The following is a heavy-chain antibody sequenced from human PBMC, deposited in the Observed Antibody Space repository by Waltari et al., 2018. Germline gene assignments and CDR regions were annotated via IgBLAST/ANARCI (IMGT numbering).Heavy chain of an antibody. CDR3: ASPFAGSRFDY. CDR1: GFTVSSNY. CDR2: IYGGGST. Sequence: EVQLVESGGGLIQPGGSLRLSCAASGFTVSSNYMSWVRPAPGKGVGWVSFIYGGGSTYYADSGKGRFTISRDNSKNTLYLQMNSLRAEDTAVYYCASPFAGSRFDYWGQGTLVTVSS. V-gene: IGHV3-53*01. D-gene: IGHD2-2*01. J-gene: IGHJ4*02.